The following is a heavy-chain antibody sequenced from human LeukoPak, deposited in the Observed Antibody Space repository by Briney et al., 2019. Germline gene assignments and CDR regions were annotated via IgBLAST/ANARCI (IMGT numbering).Heavy chain of an antibody. V-gene: IGHV4-34*01. D-gene: IGHD6-19*01. J-gene: IGHJ2*01. CDR3: ARRPGSGWYGRYFDL. CDR2: TNHSGST. CDR1: GGSFSGYY. Sequence: SETLSLTCAVYGGSFSGYYWSWIRQPPGKGLEWIGATNHSGSTNYNPSLKSRVTISVDTSKNQFSLKLSSVTAADTAVYYCARRPGSGWYGRYFDLWGRGTLVTVSS.